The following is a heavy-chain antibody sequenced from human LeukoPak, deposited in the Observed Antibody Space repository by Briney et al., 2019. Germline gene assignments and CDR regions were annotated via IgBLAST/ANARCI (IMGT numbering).Heavy chain of an antibody. V-gene: IGHV4-4*07. J-gene: IGHJ6*03. CDR2: IYTSGST. D-gene: IGHD6-13*01. Sequence: SETLSLTCTVSGGSISSYYWSWIRQPAGKGLEWIGRIYTSGSTNYNPSLKSRVTMSVDTSKNQFSLKLSSVTAADTAVYYCARARKQQLVRQRFYYYYYMDVWGKGTTVTVSS. CDR1: GGSISSYY. CDR3: ARARKQQLVRQRFYYYYYMDV.